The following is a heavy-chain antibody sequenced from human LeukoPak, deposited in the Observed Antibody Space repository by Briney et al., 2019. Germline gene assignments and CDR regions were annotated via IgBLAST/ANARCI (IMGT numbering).Heavy chain of an antibody. CDR3: ARDEFSEYSSGWYQY. D-gene: IGHD6-19*01. Sequence: SETLSLTWTGSGGSISSYYWSWIRQPAGKGLEWIGRIYTSGSTNYNPSLKSRVTMSVDTSKNQFTLKLSSVTAADTAVYYCARDEFSEYSSGWYQYWGQGTLVTVSS. V-gene: IGHV4-4*07. CDR1: GGSISSYY. J-gene: IGHJ4*02. CDR2: IYTSGST.